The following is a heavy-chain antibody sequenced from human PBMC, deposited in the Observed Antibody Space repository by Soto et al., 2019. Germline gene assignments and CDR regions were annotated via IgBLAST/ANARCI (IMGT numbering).Heavy chain of an antibody. D-gene: IGHD2-2*01. J-gene: IGHJ5*02. CDR2: IYYSGST. Sequence: SETLSLTCTVSGGSISSYYWSWIRQPPGKGLEWIGYIYYSGSTNYNPSLKSRVTISVDTSKNQFSLKLSSVTAADTAVYYCAKDLGYCSSTSCYPWFDPWGQGTLVTVSS. V-gene: IGHV4-59*01. CDR3: AKDLGYCSSTSCYPWFDP. CDR1: GGSISSYY.